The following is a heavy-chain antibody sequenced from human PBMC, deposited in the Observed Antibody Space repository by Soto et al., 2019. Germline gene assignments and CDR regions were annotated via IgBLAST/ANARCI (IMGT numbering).Heavy chain of an antibody. CDR1: GYTFSSYE. V-gene: IGHV1-8*01. J-gene: IGHJ4*02. Sequence: QVQLVQSGGEVKKPGASVKVSCKASGYTFSSYEISWVRQATGQGLEWMGWMNPNSGSTVYARKFQDRVTMTSNTSISTAYMELSSLRSEDTAVYYCARGGLVYGGVDYWGQGTLVTVSS. D-gene: IGHD3-3*01. CDR2: MNPNSGST. CDR3: ARGGLVYGGVDY.